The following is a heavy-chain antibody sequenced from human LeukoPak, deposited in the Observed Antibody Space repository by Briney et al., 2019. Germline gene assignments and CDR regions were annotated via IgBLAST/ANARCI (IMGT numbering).Heavy chain of an antibody. V-gene: IGHV3-21*01. Sequence: PAGTLRLSCAASGYTFSHNSVNWVRQAPGTGLERVSSISSTSNDIYYANPVKGRLTISRDNTKSSLYLQMNSLMAEATAVYYCVSGHDTASTWENYRLDAFDTWGPGKTVIVSS. J-gene: IGHJ3*02. CDR3: VSGHDTASTWENYRLDAFDT. CDR1: GYTFSHNS. CDR2: ISSTSNDI. D-gene: IGHD3-16*02.